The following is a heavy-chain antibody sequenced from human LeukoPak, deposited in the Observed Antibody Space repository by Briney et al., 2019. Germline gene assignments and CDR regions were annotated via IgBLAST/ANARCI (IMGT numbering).Heavy chain of an antibody. D-gene: IGHD3-10*01. CDR3: AKEKYYGSD. Sequence: PGGSLRLSCAASGFTFSPYWMHWVRQGPGKGLVWVARIDSDGSSTIYADSVKGRFTISRENPKNTLYLQMNSLRAEDTAVYYCAKEKYYGSDWGQGTLVTVSS. V-gene: IGHV3-74*01. J-gene: IGHJ4*02. CDR2: IDSDGSST. CDR1: GFTFSPYW.